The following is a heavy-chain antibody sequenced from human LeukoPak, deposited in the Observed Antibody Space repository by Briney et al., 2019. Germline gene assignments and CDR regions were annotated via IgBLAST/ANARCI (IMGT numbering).Heavy chain of an antibody. D-gene: IGHD2/OR15-2a*01. Sequence: GGSLRLSCVASGFTFSHHAIHWLRQAPGKGPEWVAVISYDGSQEYYGDSMKGRFTISRDNSTNAVFLHMKSLTADDTGVYYCARDTIHYDTTFYSNHFDPWGQGTLVSVSS. CDR2: ISYDGSQE. CDR1: GFTFSHHA. CDR3: ARDTIHYDTTFYSNHFDP. V-gene: IGHV3-30*03. J-gene: IGHJ5*02.